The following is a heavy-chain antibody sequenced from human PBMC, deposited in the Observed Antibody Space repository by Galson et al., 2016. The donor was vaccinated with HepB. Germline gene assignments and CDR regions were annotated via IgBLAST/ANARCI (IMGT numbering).Heavy chain of an antibody. D-gene: IGHD2-21*01. CDR3: VRQYSSTSFYYGLDV. V-gene: IGHV6-1*01. CDR1: GDSVSSNSAT. Sequence: CAISGDSVSSNSATWNWIRQSPSRGLEWLGRTYYRSKWFNDYATAVKTRININPDTSTNHFSLQLNSVTPEDTSMYYCVRQYSSTSFYYGLDVWGQGTTVTVS. CDR2: TYYRSKWFN. J-gene: IGHJ6*02.